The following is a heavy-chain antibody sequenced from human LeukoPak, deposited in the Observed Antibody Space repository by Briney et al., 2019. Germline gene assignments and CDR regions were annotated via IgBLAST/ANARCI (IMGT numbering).Heavy chain of an antibody. CDR3: ARDPGYSYGYRGNYYYYYGMDV. CDR1: GFTFSSYW. J-gene: IGHJ6*02. D-gene: IGHD5-18*01. Sequence: GGSLRLSCAASGFTFSSYWMHWVRQAPGKGLVWVSRINTDGSSTSYADSVKGRFTISRDNAKNTLYLQMNSLRAEDTAVYYCARDPGYSYGYRGNYYYYYGMDVWGQGTTITVSS. CDR2: INTDGSST. V-gene: IGHV3-74*01.